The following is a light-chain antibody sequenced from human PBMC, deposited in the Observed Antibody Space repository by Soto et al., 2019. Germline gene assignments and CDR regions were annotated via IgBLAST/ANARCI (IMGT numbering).Light chain of an antibody. CDR1: TSNIGNNY. CDR2: ENN. CDR3: GTWDSSRSASWV. Sequence: QSVLTQPPSVSAAPGQKVTISCSGSTSNIGNNYVSWYQHRPGTAPKLLIYENNKRPSGVPDRFSGSKSGTSATLGITGLQTGDEADYYCGTWDSSRSASWVFGGGTKLTVL. J-gene: IGLJ3*02. V-gene: IGLV1-51*02.